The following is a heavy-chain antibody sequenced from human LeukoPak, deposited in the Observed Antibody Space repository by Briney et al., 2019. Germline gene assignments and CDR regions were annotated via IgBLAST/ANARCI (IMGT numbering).Heavy chain of an antibody. CDR2: ISSSSSTI. Sequence: GGSLRLSCAASGFTFSSYSMNWVRQAPGKGLEWVSYISSSSSTIYYADSVKGRFTISRDNSKNTLYLQMNSLRAEDTAVYYCARAYSGYVVPENYWGQGTLVTVSS. CDR3: ARAYSGYVVPENY. CDR1: GFTFSSYS. D-gene: IGHD5-12*01. V-gene: IGHV3-48*01. J-gene: IGHJ4*02.